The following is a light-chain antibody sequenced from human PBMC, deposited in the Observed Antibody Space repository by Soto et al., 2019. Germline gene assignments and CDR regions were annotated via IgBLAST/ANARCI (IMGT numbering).Light chain of an antibody. CDR3: QQYGSSPRT. V-gene: IGKV3-20*01. CDR1: QSVSSSY. Sequence: EIVLTQSPGTLSLSPGERATLSCRASQSVSSSYLAWYQQKPGQAPRLLIYDASSRAIGIPDRFSGSGSGKDFTLTISRLEPEDFAVYYCQQYGSSPRTFGQGTKVEIK. J-gene: IGKJ1*01. CDR2: DAS.